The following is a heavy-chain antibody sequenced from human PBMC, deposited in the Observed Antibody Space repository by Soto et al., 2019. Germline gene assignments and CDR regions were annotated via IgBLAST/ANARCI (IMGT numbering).Heavy chain of an antibody. CDR1: GFHFRSYA. J-gene: IGHJ3*02. D-gene: IGHD2-2*01. V-gene: IGHV3-23*01. Sequence: GGSLSLSCAASGFHFRSYALSWVRQAPGKGLEWVSAISGSGGSAYYADSVKGRFTISRDNPKNTLYLQMNSLRAEDTAVYYCAKFQVSQLLSGAFDIWGQGRMVTVSS. CDR2: ISGSGGSA. CDR3: AKFQVSQLLSGAFDI.